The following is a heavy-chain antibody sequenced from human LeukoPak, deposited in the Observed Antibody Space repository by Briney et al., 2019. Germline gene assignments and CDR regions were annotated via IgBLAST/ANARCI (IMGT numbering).Heavy chain of an antibody. Sequence: SETLSLTCTVSGGSISRGDYYWRSIRQPPGKGMEWIGYIYYSGSTNYNPSLKSRVTISVDTSKNQFSLKLSSVTAADTAVYYGAGDDILTGYLRYWGQGTLVTVSS. J-gene: IGHJ4*02. CDR1: GGSISRGDYY. CDR2: IYYSGST. CDR3: AGDDILTGYLRY. D-gene: IGHD3-9*01. V-gene: IGHV4-61*08.